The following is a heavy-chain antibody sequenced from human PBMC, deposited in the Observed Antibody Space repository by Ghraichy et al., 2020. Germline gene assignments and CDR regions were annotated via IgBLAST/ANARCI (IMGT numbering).Heavy chain of an antibody. Sequence: SETLSLTCTVSGGSVRNYFWSWILQPPGKGLEWIAHVYSDGSSIKYNPSLMGRVTMSIDTSRNQFSLRLTSVTAGDTAIYYCARHREVEGVSHPLDYWGQGTLVTVSS. CDR1: GGSVRNYF. CDR3: ARHREVEGVSHPLDY. J-gene: IGHJ4*02. V-gene: IGHV4-59*08. CDR2: VYSDGSSI. D-gene: IGHD1-26*01.